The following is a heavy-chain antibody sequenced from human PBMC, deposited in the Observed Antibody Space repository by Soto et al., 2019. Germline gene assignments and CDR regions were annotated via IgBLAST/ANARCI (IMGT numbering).Heavy chain of an antibody. J-gene: IGHJ6*03. V-gene: IGHV1-2*04. Sequence: ASVKVSCKASGYTFTGYYIHWVRQAPGQGLEWMGWINPNSGGTNYAQKFQGWVTMTRDTSISTAYMELSRLRSDDTAVYYCARGLSSIAARPEYYYMDVWGKGTTVTVSS. CDR1: GYTFTGYY. CDR2: INPNSGGT. D-gene: IGHD6-6*01. CDR3: ARGLSSIAARPEYYYMDV.